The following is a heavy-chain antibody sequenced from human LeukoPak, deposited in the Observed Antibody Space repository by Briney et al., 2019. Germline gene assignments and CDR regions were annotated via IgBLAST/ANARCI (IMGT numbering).Heavy chain of an antibody. CDR1: GFTFSSYW. Sequence: GGSLRLSCAASGFTFSSYWMSWVRQAPGKGLEWVANIKQDGSEKYYVDSVKGRFTISRDNAKNTLYLQMNGLRVEDTAIYYCARVGPTHYYYYMDVWGKGTTVTVSS. V-gene: IGHV3-7*01. J-gene: IGHJ6*03. CDR2: IKQDGSEK. CDR3: ARVGPTHYYYYMDV.